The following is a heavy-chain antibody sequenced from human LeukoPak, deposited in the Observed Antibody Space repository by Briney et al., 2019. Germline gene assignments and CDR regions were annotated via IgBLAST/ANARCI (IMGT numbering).Heavy chain of an antibody. CDR2: INHSGGRT. V-gene: IGHV1-46*03. D-gene: IGHD3-3*01. J-gene: IGHJ5*02. CDR3: ARVLRFLESWFHP. CDR1: GGTFTSYY. Sequence: ASVKVSCKASGGTFTSYYMHWVRQAPGEGGEGMGVINHSGGRTNYAKKLQGRVTMTRDTSTRKVYMEMSRLRYEDTGVYYCARVLRFLESWFHPWGQGTLVTVSS.